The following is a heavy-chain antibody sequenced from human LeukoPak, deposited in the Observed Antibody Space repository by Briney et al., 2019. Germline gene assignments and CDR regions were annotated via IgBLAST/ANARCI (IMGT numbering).Heavy chain of an antibody. V-gene: IGHV1-18*01. J-gene: IGHJ4*02. CDR1: GYTFTSFV. D-gene: IGHD3-22*01. CDR3: ARDLRSSYYYVFDY. CDR2: ISAYNGIT. Sequence: ASVKVSCKASGYTFTSFVISWVRQAPGQGLEWMGWISAYNGITNYTQKLQGRVTMTTDTSTSTAYMELRSLRPDDTAVYYCARDLRSSYYYVFDYWGQGTLVTVSS.